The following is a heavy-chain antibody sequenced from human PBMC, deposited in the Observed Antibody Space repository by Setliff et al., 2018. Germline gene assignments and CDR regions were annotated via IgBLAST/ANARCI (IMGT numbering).Heavy chain of an antibody. CDR1: AYTFTSYA. J-gene: IGHJ4*02. CDR3: ARIVCSSTSCSRFGY. D-gene: IGHD2-2*01. V-gene: IGHV7-4-1*02. CDR2: INTNTGNP. Sequence: ASVKVSCKASAYTFTSYAMNWVRPAPGQGLEWMGWINTNTGNPTYAQGFTGRFVGSVDTSVSTAYLQISSLKAEDTAVYYCARIVCSSTSCSRFGYWGQGTLVTVSS.